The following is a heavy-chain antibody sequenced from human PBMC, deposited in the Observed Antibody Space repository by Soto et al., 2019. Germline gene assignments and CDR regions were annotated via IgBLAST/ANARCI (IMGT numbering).Heavy chain of an antibody. V-gene: IGHV3-7*05. D-gene: IGHD3-10*01. CDR3: AREVLVWFGEFLEDYYYHGMDV. CDR1: GFTLSSYW. CDR2: IKEDGSET. Sequence: GGSLRLFCAASGFTLSSYWMTWVRQAPGKGLEWVANIKEDGSETYYVDSVKGRFTISRDNAKNSLYLQLNSLRAEDTAVYYCAREVLVWFGEFLEDYYYHGMDVWGQGTTVTVSS. J-gene: IGHJ6*02.